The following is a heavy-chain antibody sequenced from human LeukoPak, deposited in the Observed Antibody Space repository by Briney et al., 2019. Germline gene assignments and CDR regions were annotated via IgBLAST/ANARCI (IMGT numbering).Heavy chain of an antibody. D-gene: IGHD3-10*01. V-gene: IGHV1-69*13. CDR3: ARDQGRMVRGVTTDYYYYYGMDV. J-gene: IGHJ6*02. Sequence: GASVKVSCKASGGTFSSYAISWVRQAPGQGLEWMGGIIPIFGTANYAQKFQGRVTITADESTSTAYMELSSLRSEDTAVYYCARDQGRMVRGVTTDYYYYYGMDVWGQGTTVTVSS. CDR1: GGTFSSYA. CDR2: IIPIFGTA.